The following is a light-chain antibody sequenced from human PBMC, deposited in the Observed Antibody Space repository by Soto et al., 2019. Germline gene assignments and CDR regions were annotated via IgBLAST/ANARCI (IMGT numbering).Light chain of an antibody. V-gene: IGKV2-28*01. J-gene: IGKJ1*01. CDR2: LGS. CDR3: MQALQTPRT. CDR1: QSLLHSDGKNY. Sequence: ESVSTQSPLSLPVAPGEPASISCRYSQSLLHSDGKNYLDWYLQKPGQSPELLIYLGSKRSSGVPDRFSGSGSGTDFTLRISRVEAGDVGVYYYMQALQTPRTLGHGTKVDIK.